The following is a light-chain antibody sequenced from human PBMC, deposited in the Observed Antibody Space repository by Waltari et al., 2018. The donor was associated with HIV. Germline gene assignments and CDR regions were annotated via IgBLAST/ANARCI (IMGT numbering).Light chain of an antibody. Sequence: QSALTQPASVSGSPGQSITISCTGTSSAVGGTNYVSWYQYHPGKAPKLMIYEVSNRPSGVSNRFSGSKSGNTASLTISGLQAEDEGDYYCSSYTRSSTLFGGGTKLTVL. J-gene: IGLJ2*01. CDR3: SSYTRSSTL. CDR2: EVS. CDR1: SSAVGGTNY. V-gene: IGLV2-14*01.